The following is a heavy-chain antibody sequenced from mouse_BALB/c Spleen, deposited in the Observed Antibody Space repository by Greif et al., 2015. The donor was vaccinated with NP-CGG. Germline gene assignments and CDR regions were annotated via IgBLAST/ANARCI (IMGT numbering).Heavy chain of an antibody. Sequence: QVQLQQSGAELVKPGASVKLSCKASGYTFTSYWMHWVKQRPGQGLEWIGEIDPSDSYTNYNQKFKGKATLTVDKSSSTAYMQLSSLTSEDSAVYYCARIYGLFDYWGQGTTLTVSS. J-gene: IGHJ2*01. D-gene: IGHD1-1*02. V-gene: IGHV1-69*02. CDR3: ARIYGLFDY. CDR1: GYTFTSYW. CDR2: IDPSDSYT.